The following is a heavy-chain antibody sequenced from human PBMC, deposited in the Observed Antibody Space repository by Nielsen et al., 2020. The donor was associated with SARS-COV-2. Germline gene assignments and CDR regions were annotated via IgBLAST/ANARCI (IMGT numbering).Heavy chain of an antibody. CDR2: ISSSSSTI. CDR1: GFTFSSYS. D-gene: IGHD1-7*01. J-gene: IGHJ6*02. Sequence: GESLKISCAASGFTFSSYSMNWVRQAPGKGLEWVSYISSSSSTIYYANSAKGRFTVSRDNSRNTLYLQMNSLRAEDTAVYYCARGNRVQLELRTYGMDVWGQGTTVTVSS. CDR3: ARGNRVQLELRTYGMDV. V-gene: IGHV3-48*04.